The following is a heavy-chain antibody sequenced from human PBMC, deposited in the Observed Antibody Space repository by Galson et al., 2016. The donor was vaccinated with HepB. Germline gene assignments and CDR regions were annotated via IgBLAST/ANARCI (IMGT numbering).Heavy chain of an antibody. V-gene: IGHV3-73*01. Sequence: SLRLSCAASGFTFSGSPLHWVRQASGKGLEWVGRIRRKTNNYETAHGVSVTGMFTISRDDSKNTAYLQMNSLKIEDTAVYYCTRPYYGDFDAFDIWGQGTMVTVSS. CDR2: IRRKTNNYET. J-gene: IGHJ3*02. CDR1: GFTFSGSP. CDR3: TRPYYGDFDAFDI. D-gene: IGHD4-17*01.